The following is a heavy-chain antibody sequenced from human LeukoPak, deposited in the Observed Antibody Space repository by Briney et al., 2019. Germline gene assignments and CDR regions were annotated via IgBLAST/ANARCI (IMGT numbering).Heavy chain of an antibody. Sequence: SGPTLVNPTETLTLTCTVSGFSLSNGRMGVSWIRQPPGKALEWLAHIFSDDEKSYSRSLKSRLTISKDTSKSQVVLTMTNMDPVDTATYYCARILGYSGYEEFDFWGQGILVTVSS. CDR3: ARILGYSGYEEFDF. J-gene: IGHJ4*02. CDR1: GFSLSNGRMG. V-gene: IGHV2-26*01. D-gene: IGHD5-12*01. CDR2: IFSDDEK.